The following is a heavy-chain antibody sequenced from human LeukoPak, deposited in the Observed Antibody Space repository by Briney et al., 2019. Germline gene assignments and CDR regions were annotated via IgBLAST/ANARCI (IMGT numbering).Heavy chain of an antibody. CDR3: ARGLRITMDPFDP. Sequence: SETLSLTCAVYGGSFSGYYWSWIRQPPGKGLEWIGEINHSGSTNYNPSLKSRVTISVDTSKNQFSLKLSSVTAADTAVYYCARGLRITMDPFDPWAREPWSPSPQ. CDR1: GGSFSGYY. V-gene: IGHV4-34*01. J-gene: IGHJ5*02. D-gene: IGHD3-10*01. CDR2: INHSGST.